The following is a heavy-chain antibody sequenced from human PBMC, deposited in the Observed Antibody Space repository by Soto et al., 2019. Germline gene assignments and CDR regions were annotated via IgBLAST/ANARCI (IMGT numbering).Heavy chain of an antibody. CDR1: GGTFSSYA. D-gene: IGHD1-26*01. CDR3: ARDGVGALYWYFEL. J-gene: IGHJ2*01. V-gene: IGHV1-69*13. CDR2: IIPIFGTA. Sequence: SVKVSCKASGGTFSSYAISWVRQAPGQGLEWMGGIIPIFGTANYAQKFQGRVTITADESTSTAYMELSSLRSEDTAVYYCARDGVGALYWYFELWGRGTLVTVSS.